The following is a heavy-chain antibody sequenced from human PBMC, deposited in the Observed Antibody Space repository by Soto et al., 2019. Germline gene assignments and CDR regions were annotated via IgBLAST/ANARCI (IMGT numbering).Heavy chain of an antibody. CDR1: GFTFSSYA. Sequence: PGGSLRLSCAASGFTFSSYAMSWVRQAPGKGLEWVSAISGSGGSTYYADSVKGRFTISRDNSKNTLYLQMNSLRAEDTAVYYCAKIGGVLRFLEWLSERNWFDPWGQGTLVTVS. V-gene: IGHV3-23*01. D-gene: IGHD3-3*01. CDR2: ISGSGGST. J-gene: IGHJ5*02. CDR3: AKIGGVLRFLEWLSERNWFDP.